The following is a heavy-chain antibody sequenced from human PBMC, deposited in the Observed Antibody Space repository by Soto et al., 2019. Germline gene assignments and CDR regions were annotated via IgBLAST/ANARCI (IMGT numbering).Heavy chain of an antibody. CDR2: IIPILGIA. CDR3: EREGSSGPCLDP. Sequence: QVQLVQSGAEVKKPGSSVKVSCKASGGTFSSYTISWVRQAPGQGLEWMGRIIPILGIANYAQKFQGRVTITADNSTSTDYMELSSLRSEDTALYYCEREGSSGPCLDPWGQGTLVTVSS. CDR1: GGTFSSYT. D-gene: IGHD6-19*01. J-gene: IGHJ5*02. V-gene: IGHV1-69*08.